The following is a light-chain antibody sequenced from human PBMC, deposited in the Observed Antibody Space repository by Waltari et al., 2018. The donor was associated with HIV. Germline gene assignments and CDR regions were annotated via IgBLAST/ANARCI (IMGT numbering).Light chain of an antibody. Sequence: DIVMTQSPDSLAVSLGERATINCTSSQSVLYSSNNKNYLAWYQQKPGQPPKLLIYWASIREPGVPDRFIGGGSGTDFTLTISSLQAEDVAVYYCQQYYSSLMYTFGQGTKLEIK. CDR3: QQYYSSLMYT. J-gene: IGKJ2*01. CDR1: QSVLYSSNNKNY. CDR2: WAS. V-gene: IGKV4-1*01.